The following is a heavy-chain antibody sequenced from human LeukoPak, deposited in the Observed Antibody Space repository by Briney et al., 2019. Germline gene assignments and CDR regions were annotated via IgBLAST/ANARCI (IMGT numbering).Heavy chain of an antibody. Sequence: ASVKVSCKASGYTFTSYGISWVRQAPGQGLEWMGWISAYNGNTNYAQKLQGRVTMTTDTSTSTAYMELRSLRSDDTAVYYCAGGNHYYDSSGPLLDYWGQGTLVTVSS. CDR1: GYTFTSYG. J-gene: IGHJ4*02. V-gene: IGHV1-18*01. CDR2: ISAYNGNT. CDR3: AGGNHYYDSSGPLLDY. D-gene: IGHD3-22*01.